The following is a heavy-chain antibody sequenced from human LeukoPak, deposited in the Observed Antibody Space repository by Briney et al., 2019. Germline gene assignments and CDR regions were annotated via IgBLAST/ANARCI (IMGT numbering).Heavy chain of an antibody. V-gene: IGHV3-48*01. CDR3: ARVSIQGEWLPHPGPNAFDI. D-gene: IGHD3-3*01. CDR2: ISSSSSTI. J-gene: IGHJ3*02. CDR1: GFTFSSYS. Sequence: PGGSLRLSCAASGFTFSSYSMNWVRQAPGKGLEWVSYISSSSSTIYYADSVKGRFTISRDNAKNSLYLQMNSLRAEDTAVYYCARVSIQGEWLPHPGPNAFDIWGQGTMVTVSS.